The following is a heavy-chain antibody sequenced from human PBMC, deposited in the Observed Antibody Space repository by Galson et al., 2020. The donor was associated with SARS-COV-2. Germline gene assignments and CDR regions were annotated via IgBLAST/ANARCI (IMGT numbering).Heavy chain of an antibody. D-gene: IGHD3-9*01. Sequence: SVKVSCKASGDTLSNHAMSWVRQAPGQGLEWMGSIMPKFGSTNYAEKFQGRVTMTADASTSTAYMELSSLTSDDTAIYYCAKTLYKKVIDWPPCLVVWGQGTLVTFSS. V-gene: IGHV1-69*13. J-gene: IGHJ4*02. CDR1: GDTLSNHA. CDR3: AKTLYKKVIDWPPCLVV. CDR2: IMPKFGST.